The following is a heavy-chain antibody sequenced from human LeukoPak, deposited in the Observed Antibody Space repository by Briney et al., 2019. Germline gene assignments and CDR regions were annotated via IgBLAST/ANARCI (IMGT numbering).Heavy chain of an antibody. J-gene: IGHJ6*02. Sequence: GGSLRLSCAASGFTFSDYYMSWIRQAPGKGLEWVSYISSSGSTIYYADSVKGRFTISRDNAKNSLYLQMNSLRAEDTAVYYCARDLPYDYIWGSYRQYGMDVWGQGTTVTVSS. CDR2: ISSSGSTI. D-gene: IGHD3-16*02. V-gene: IGHV3-11*01. CDR1: GFTFSDYY. CDR3: ARDLPYDYIWGSYRQYGMDV.